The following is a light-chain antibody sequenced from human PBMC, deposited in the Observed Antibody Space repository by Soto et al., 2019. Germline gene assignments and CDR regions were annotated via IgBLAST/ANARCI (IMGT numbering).Light chain of an antibody. J-gene: IGKJ2*01. Sequence: DIQMTQSPSTLSASVGDRVTITCRASQTISNWLAWYQQKPGQAPKLLIYDAYSLKSGVPSRFNGSASGTEFTLTISSLQPDDFATYYCQQYNSYQYTFGQGTNLEI. CDR2: DAY. CDR1: QTISNW. CDR3: QQYNSYQYT. V-gene: IGKV1-5*01.